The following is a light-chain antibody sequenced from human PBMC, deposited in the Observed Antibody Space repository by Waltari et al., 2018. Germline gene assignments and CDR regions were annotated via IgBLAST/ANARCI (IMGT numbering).Light chain of an antibody. Sequence: SPGLTQPPSVSVSPGQTAMITCSGSELTDKYIYWFQQKSGQAPVVVIRRNTGRPSGIPERFSASDSGTTGTLVISEVEAEDEADYYCQSADDSGNNVLFGGGTKLTVL. CDR3: QSADDSGNNVL. CDR1: ELTDKY. CDR2: RNT. V-gene: IGLV3-25*03. J-gene: IGLJ2*01.